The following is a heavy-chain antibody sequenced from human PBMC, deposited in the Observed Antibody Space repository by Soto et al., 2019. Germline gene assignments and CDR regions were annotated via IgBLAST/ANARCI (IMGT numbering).Heavy chain of an antibody. J-gene: IGHJ4*02. CDR3: AKDMQLHSY. CDR2: VSGSGVTT. V-gene: IGHV3-23*01. Sequence: EVQLLESGGGLVQPGGSLRLSCAASGFTFSSYAMTWVRQVPGKGLEWVSAVSGSGVTTYYADSVKGRFTISRDNSKNTLYLQMNSLRAEDTAVFYCAKDMQLHSYWGQGTLVTVSS. D-gene: IGHD1-26*01. CDR1: GFTFSSYA.